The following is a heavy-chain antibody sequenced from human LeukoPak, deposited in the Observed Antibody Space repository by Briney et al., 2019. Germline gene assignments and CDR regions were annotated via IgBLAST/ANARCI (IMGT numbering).Heavy chain of an antibody. CDR1: GYTFTSYG. J-gene: IGHJ5*02. CDR3: ARVVRDSSSSYWFDP. CDR2: ISAYNGNT. Sequence: ASAKVSCKASGYTFTSYGISWVRQAPGQGLEWMGWISAYNGNTNYAQKLQGRVTMTTDTSTSTAYMELRSLRSDDTAVYYCARVVRDSSSSYWFDPWGQGTLVTVSS. V-gene: IGHV1-18*01. D-gene: IGHD6-6*01.